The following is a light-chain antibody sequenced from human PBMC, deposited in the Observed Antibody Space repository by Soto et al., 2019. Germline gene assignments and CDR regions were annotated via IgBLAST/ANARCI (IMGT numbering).Light chain of an antibody. V-gene: IGLV2-14*03. CDR3: MSYTNTNTPYV. J-gene: IGLJ1*01. CDR2: DVN. CDR1: GTDVGGHDY. Sequence: QPVSVAASPGQSITISCTGTGTDVGGHDYVSWYQQHPDKAPKVIIFDVNNRPSGVSNRFSGSKSGNTASLTISGLQAEDEADYYCMSYTNTNTPYVFGTGTKVTVL.